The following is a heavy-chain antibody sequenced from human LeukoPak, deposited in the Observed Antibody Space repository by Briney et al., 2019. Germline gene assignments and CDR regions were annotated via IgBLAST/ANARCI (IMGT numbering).Heavy chain of an antibody. CDR3: ARDTPSSIAALTIFDY. CDR2: ISAYNGKT. Sequence: ASGNVSYTASGYTFTSYGISWVGQAPGQGQEWMGWISAYNGKTNYAQKLQGRVTITTDTSTSTAYMELRSLRSDDTAVYYCARDTPSSIAALTIFDYWGQGTLVTVSS. D-gene: IGHD6-6*01. V-gene: IGHV1-18*01. J-gene: IGHJ4*02. CDR1: GYTFTSYG.